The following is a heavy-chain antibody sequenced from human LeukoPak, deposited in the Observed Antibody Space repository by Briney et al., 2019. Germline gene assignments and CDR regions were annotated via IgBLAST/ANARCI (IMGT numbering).Heavy chain of an antibody. CDR3: ARAPYDFWSGYYPTSSDY. CDR1: GYSFTSYW. V-gene: IGHV5-51*01. Sequence: GESLQISCKGSGYSFTSYWIGWVRQMPGRGLEWMGIIYPGDSDTRYSPSFQGQVTISADKSISTAYLQWSSLKASDTAMYYCARAPYDFWSGYYPTSSDYWGQGTLVTVSS. J-gene: IGHJ4*02. CDR2: IYPGDSDT. D-gene: IGHD3-3*01.